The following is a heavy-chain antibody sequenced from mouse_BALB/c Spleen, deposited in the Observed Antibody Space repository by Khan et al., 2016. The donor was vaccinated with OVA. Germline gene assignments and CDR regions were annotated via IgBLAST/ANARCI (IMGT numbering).Heavy chain of an antibody. CDR1: GFSLTDYG. V-gene: IGHV2-6-5*01. CDR3: AKHLSLDRDAFDY. J-gene: IGHJ2*01. CDR2: IWGGGIT. Sequence: VQLQESGPGLVAPSQSLSITCTVSGFSLTDYGVSWIRQPPGKGLEWLGVIWGGGITYYNSALKSRLSISKDNSTSQVFFKMNSLQTDDTSMYYCAKHLSLDRDAFDYWGQGTTLTVSS. D-gene: IGHD2-13*01.